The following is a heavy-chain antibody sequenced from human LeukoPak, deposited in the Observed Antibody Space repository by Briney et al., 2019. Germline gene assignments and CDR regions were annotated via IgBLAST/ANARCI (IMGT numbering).Heavy chain of an antibody. Sequence: SETLSLTCTVSGVSMSSYYWSWIRQPAGKGLEWNGRIYTSGSTNYNPSLKSRVTMSVDTSKNQFSLKLSSVTAADTAVYYCARDSVYSGYDYYYYYGMDVWGQGTTVTVSS. CDR2: IYTSGST. V-gene: IGHV4-4*07. CDR1: GVSMSSYY. J-gene: IGHJ6*02. CDR3: ARDSVYSGYDYYYYYGMDV. D-gene: IGHD5-12*01.